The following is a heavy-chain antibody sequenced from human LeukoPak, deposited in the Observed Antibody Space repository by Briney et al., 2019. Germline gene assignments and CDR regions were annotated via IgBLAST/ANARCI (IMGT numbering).Heavy chain of an antibody. CDR1: GFTFSSYA. V-gene: IGHV3-23*01. D-gene: IGHD2-15*01. CDR3: AKDPLSKYECSSVSCGFDP. CDR2: ISGSGGST. J-gene: IGHJ5*02. Sequence: TGGSLRLSCAASGFTFSSYAMSWVRQAPGKGLEWVSAISGSGGSTYYADSVKGRFTISRDNSKNTLFLQMNSLRAEDTAVYYCAKDPLSKYECSSVSCGFDPWGQGTLVTVSS.